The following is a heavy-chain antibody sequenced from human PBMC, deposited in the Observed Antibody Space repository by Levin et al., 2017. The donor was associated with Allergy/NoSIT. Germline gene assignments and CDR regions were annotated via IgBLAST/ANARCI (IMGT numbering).Heavy chain of an antibody. J-gene: IGHJ6*02. CDR1: GYTLSEVA. Sequence: PLASVKVSCKISGYTLSEVAMHWVRKAPGKGLEWMGGIDPEDAEIIYAQKFQGRVTMTEDTSTDTAYMELSSLTSEDTAVYYCAKLLTGFYYGMNVWGPGTTVTVSS. D-gene: IGHD3-9*01. CDR2: IDPEDAEI. CDR3: AKLLTGFYYGMNV. V-gene: IGHV1-24*01.